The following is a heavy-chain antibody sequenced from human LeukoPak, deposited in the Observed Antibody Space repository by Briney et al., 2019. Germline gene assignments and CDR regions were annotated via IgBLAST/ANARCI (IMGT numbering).Heavy chain of an antibody. CDR3: VREDSVNFPDAFDI. V-gene: IGHV3-74*01. Sequence: GGSLRLSCAASAYTFSTYWMHWLRQAPGKGLVWVSRINSDGSSTRYEDSVKGRFTISRDNTKNTLYLQMNSLRAEDTAVYYCVREDSVNFPDAFDIWGQGTMVTVSS. CDR1: AYTFSTYW. J-gene: IGHJ3*02. CDR2: INSDGSST. D-gene: IGHD5/OR15-5a*01.